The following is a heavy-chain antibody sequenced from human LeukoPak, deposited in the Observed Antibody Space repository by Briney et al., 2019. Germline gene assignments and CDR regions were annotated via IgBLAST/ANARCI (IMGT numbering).Heavy chain of an antibody. Sequence: PSETLSLTCTVSGGSISGYYWTWIRQSPGKRPEWLAYVRYTGSPNYNPSLKSRLTISVDTSKNQFSLKLTFVTAADTAVYYCARHVAPDMDYFDYWGPGTLVTVS. CDR2: VRYTGSP. J-gene: IGHJ4*02. V-gene: IGHV4-59*08. CDR1: GGSISGYY. D-gene: IGHD2-15*01. CDR3: ARHVAPDMDYFDY.